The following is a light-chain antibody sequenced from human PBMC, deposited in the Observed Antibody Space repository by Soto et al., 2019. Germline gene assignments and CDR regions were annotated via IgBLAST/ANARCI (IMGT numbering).Light chain of an antibody. CDR1: QSITLNY. V-gene: IGKV3-20*01. CDR2: GAS. CDR3: QQYGSSPYT. J-gene: IGKJ2*01. Sequence: ENVLTQSPGTLSLFPGERATLSCRASQSITLNYLAWYQQKPGQAPRLLISGASSRATGIPDRFSGSGSGTDFTLPISRLEPEDFAVYYCQQYGSSPYTFGQGTKVESK.